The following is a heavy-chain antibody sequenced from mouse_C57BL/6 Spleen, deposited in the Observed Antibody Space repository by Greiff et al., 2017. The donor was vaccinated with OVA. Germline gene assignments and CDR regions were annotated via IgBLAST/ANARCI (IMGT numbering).Heavy chain of an antibody. V-gene: IGHV1-82*01. Sequence: VQLQESGPELVKPGASVKISCKASGYAFSSSWMNWVKQRPGKGLEWIGRIYTGDGDTNYNGKFKGKATMTADKSSSTAYTQLSSLTSEDSAVYFCARDYYGSSYLAYWGQGTLVTVSA. J-gene: IGHJ3*01. D-gene: IGHD1-1*01. CDR3: ARDYYGSSYLAY. CDR2: IYTGDGDT. CDR1: GYAFSSSW.